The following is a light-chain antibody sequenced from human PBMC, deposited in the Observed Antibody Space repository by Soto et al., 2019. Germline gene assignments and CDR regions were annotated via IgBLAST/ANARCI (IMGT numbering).Light chain of an antibody. V-gene: IGKV3-15*01. CDR3: QQYNNWPTWT. CDR1: QSISSN. CDR2: DAS. Sequence: EIVMTQSPATLSVSPGERSTLSCSASQSISSNLAWYQQKRGQAPRLLIYDASTRATGIPARFSGSGSGTEFTLTISSLQSEDFAFYYCQQYNNWPTWTFGQGTKVDIK. J-gene: IGKJ1*01.